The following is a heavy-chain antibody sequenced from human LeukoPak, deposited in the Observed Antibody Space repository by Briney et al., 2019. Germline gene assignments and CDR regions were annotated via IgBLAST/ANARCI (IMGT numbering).Heavy chain of an antibody. CDR3: ARGGGLDV. Sequence: GGSLRLSCAASGFTFSSYWMNWARQAPGKGLEWVASINHNGNVNYYVDSVKGRFTISRDNAKNSLYLQMSNLRVEDTAVYFCARGGGLDVWGQGATVTVSS. CDR1: GFTFSSYW. CDR2: INHNGNVN. J-gene: IGHJ6*02. D-gene: IGHD3-16*01. V-gene: IGHV3-7*03.